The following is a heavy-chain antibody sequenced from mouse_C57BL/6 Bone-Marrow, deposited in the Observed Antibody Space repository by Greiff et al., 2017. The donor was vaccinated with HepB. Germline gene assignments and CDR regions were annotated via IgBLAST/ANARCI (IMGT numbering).Heavy chain of an antibody. CDR2: IDPSDSYT. D-gene: IGHD2-3*01. CDR3: ARWRLLSYAMDY. CDR1: GYTFTSYW. Sequence: QVQLQQPGAELVRPGTSVKLSCKASGYTFTSYWMHWVKQRPGQGLEWIGVIDPSDSYTNYNQKFKGKATLTVDTSSSTAYMQLSSLTSEDSAVYYCARWRLLSYAMDYSGQGTSVTVSS. J-gene: IGHJ4*01. V-gene: IGHV1-59*01.